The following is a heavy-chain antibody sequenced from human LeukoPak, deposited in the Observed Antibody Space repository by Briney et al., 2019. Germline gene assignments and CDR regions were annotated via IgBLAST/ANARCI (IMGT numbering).Heavy chain of an antibody. CDR2: INSDGSSI. J-gene: IGHJ4*02. D-gene: IGHD3-10*01. V-gene: IGHV3-74*01. CDR3: NYGSGSYPRY. CDR1: GFTFRSNW. Sequence: GGSLRLSCAASGFTFRSNWMHWVRQAPGKGLLWISRINSDGSSISYADSVKGRFTISRDNAKNTLYLQMNSLRAEDTAVYYCNYGSGSYPRYWGQGTLVTVSS.